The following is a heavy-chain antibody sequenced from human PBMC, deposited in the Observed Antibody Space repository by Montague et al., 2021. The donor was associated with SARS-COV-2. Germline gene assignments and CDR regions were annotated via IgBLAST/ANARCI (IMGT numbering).Heavy chain of an antibody. D-gene: IGHD1-26*01. CDR3: AKARGGTYYYFDY. J-gene: IGHJ4*02. CDR2: ISGRGDTT. CDR1: GFTYSDYA. V-gene: IGHV3-23*01. Sequence: SLRLSCAASGFTYSDYAMTWVRQTPGKGLEWVSTISGRGDTTYYADSVKGRFTIPRANSRDTLYLEMNSLRADDAAVYYCAKARGGTYYYFDYWGQGTLVTVSS.